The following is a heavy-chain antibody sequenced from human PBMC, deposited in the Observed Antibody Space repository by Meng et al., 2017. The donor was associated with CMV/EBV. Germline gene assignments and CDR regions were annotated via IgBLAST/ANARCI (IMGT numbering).Heavy chain of an antibody. CDR2: ISYDGSNK. V-gene: IGHV3-30*18. J-gene: IGHJ2*01. D-gene: IGHD5-18*01. CDR1: FPFSRYG. Sequence: FPFSRYGMHWVRQAPGKGLEWVAVISYDGSNKYYADSVKGRFTISRDNSKNTLYLQMNSLRAEDTAVYYCAKDLIRGYSYGSFWYFDLWGRGTLVTVSS. CDR3: AKDLIRGYSYGSFWYFDL.